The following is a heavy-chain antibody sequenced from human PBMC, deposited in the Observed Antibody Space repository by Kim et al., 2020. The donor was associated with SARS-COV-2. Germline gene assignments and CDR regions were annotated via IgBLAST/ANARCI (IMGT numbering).Heavy chain of an antibody. CDR2: IWYDGSNT. CDR1: GFTFSSYG. V-gene: IGHV3-33*01. J-gene: IGHJ1*01. CDR3: ARDIAIAPAAGTHDRQH. D-gene: IGHD6-13*01. Sequence: GGSLRLSCAASGFTFSSYGMHWVRQAPGKGLEWVAVIWYDGSNTYYADSVKGRFTISRDNSKNTLYLQMNSLRAEDTAVYYCARDIAIAPAAGTHDRQHWGQGTLVSVSS.